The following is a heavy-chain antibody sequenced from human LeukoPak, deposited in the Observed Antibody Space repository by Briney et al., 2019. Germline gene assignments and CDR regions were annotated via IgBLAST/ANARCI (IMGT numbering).Heavy chain of an antibody. D-gene: IGHD4-17*01. J-gene: IGHJ4*02. CDR1: GFSFSNHG. V-gene: IGHV3-33*01. CDR3: ARETGSAVGSTDFDY. CDR2: IWDDGNNK. Sequence: GGSLRLSCAASGFSFSNHGMHWVRQAPGKRLEWVAVIWDDGNNKRYANSVNGRFTISRDNSENTLYLQMNSLRAEDTAVYYCARETGSAVGSTDFDYWGQGTLVTVSS.